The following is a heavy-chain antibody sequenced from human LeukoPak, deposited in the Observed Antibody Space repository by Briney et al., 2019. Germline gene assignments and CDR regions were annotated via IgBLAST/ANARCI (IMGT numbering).Heavy chain of an antibody. Sequence: SVKVSCKASGAFFSRNAIIWVRQAPGQGLEWMGRIVGIFGAPTYAQRFQGRVTITADKSTDTTYMELTSLSSDDTAVYFCARHPDYHGSGTPLDFWGQRTLVSVSS. V-gene: IGHV1-69*06. CDR3: ARHPDYHGSGTPLDF. CDR2: IVGIFGAP. D-gene: IGHD3-10*01. J-gene: IGHJ4*02. CDR1: GAFFSRNA.